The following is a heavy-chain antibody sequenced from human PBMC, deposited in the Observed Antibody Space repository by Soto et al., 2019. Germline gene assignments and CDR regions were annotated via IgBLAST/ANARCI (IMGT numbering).Heavy chain of an antibody. D-gene: IGHD3-3*01. CDR3: ATRAEYYDFWSGYYGP. Sequence: PGESLKISCKGSGYSFSTSWIGWVRQMSGKGLEWMGTIYPSDSDTRYSPSFQGQVIISADKSTSTAYLQWRSLKASDTAMYYCATRAEYYDFWSGYYGPWGQGTLVTVSS. V-gene: IGHV5-51*01. CDR2: IYPSDSDT. CDR1: GYSFSTSW. J-gene: IGHJ5*02.